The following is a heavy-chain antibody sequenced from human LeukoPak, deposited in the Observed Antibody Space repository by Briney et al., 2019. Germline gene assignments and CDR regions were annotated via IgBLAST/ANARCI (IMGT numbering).Heavy chain of an antibody. CDR1: GGSISSYY. J-gene: IGHJ4*02. CDR3: AKAGMITFGGIIVWD. D-gene: IGHD3-16*02. Sequence: SECQSLTWTVSGGSISSYYWGWVRQPPGKGMEWLGFIVFTGRTNYNPSFRSGLTTSVETPKNQCFFKLRSLEAAATLGYSCAKAGMITFGGIIVWDWGEGTLVTVSS. CDR2: IVFTGRT. V-gene: IGHV4-59*01.